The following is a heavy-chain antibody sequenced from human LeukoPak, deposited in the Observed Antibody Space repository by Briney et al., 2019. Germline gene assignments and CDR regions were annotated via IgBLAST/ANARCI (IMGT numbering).Heavy chain of an antibody. V-gene: IGHV3-48*03. Sequence: GGSLRFSCAASGFTFSSYEMNWVRQAPGKGLEWVSYISSSGSTIYYADSVKGRFTTSRDNAKNSLYLQMNSLRAEDTAVYYCAREALYDFWSGYYGVYYYMDVWGKGTTVTVSS. CDR2: ISSSGSTI. J-gene: IGHJ6*03. CDR3: AREALYDFWSGYYGVYYYMDV. CDR1: GFTFSSYE. D-gene: IGHD3-3*01.